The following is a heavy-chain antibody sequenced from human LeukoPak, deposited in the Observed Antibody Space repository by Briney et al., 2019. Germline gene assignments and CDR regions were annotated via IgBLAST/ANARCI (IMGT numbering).Heavy chain of an antibody. D-gene: IGHD2-15*01. V-gene: IGHV3-23*01. CDR1: GFTFSSYA. CDR2: VGTSADT. J-gene: IGHJ4*02. Sequence: GGSLRLSCLASGFTFSSYAMDWVRQAPGQGLQWVSAVGTSADTYYADSVRGRFTISRDNSKNTPYLQMDSLRAEDTAIYYCTRKTPGRTPFDYWGQGILVTVSS. CDR3: TRKTPGRTPFDY.